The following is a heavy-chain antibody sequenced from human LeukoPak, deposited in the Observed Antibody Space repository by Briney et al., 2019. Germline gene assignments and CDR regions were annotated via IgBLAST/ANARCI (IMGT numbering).Heavy chain of an antibody. V-gene: IGHV3-23*01. CDR1: GFTFSSYA. D-gene: IGHD5-24*01. J-gene: IGHJ4*02. Sequence: GGSLRLSCAASGFTFSSYAMSWVRQAPGKGLEGVSTISVSGGSTFYAHSVKGRFTISRDNSNNTLYLQMDSMRAEDTAVYYCAKNYSAYNYLADFDYWGQGTLVTVSS. CDR2: ISVSGGST. CDR3: AKNYSAYNYLADFDY.